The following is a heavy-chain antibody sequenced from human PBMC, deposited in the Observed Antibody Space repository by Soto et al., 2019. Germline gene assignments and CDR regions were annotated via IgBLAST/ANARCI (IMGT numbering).Heavy chain of an antibody. V-gene: IGHV3-30*18. CDR3: AKGVPSPTQHAFDI. Sequence: QVHLVESGRGVVQPGRSLRLSCAASGFSFSSYDMHWVRQAPGKGLEWVAMISYDGSDKYFSDSVKGRLTISRDNSKNTVSLEMNSLRTKDTAAYYCAKGVPSPTQHAFDIWGQGTMVTVSS. CDR2: ISYDGSDK. J-gene: IGHJ3*02. CDR1: GFSFSSYD.